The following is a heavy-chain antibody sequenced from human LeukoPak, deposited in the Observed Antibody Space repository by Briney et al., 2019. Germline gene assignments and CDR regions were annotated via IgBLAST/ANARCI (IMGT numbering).Heavy chain of an antibody. CDR2: INPNSGGT. CDR3: ARKRWFGELSSDY. Sequence: ASVKVSCKASGYTFTGYYMHWVRLAPGQGLEWMGWINPNSGGTNYAQKFQGRVTMTRDTSISTAYMELSRLRSDDTAVYYCARKRWFGELSSDYWGQGTLVTVSS. J-gene: IGHJ4*02. V-gene: IGHV1-2*02. D-gene: IGHD3-10*01. CDR1: GYTFTGYY.